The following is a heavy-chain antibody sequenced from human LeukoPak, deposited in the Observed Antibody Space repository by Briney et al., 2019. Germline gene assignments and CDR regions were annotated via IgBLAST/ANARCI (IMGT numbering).Heavy chain of an antibody. V-gene: IGHV3-66*01. D-gene: IGHD6-19*01. CDR2: IYSGGST. CDR3: ARDVHSSGWYVGFDY. CDR1: GVTVSNTY. J-gene: IGHJ4*02. Sequence: GSLRLSCAVSGVTVSNTYISWVRQAPGKGLEWVSVIYSGGSTYYADSVKGRFTISRDNFKNSLFLQMNSLRAEDTAMYYCARDVHSSGWYVGFDYWGQGTLVTVSS.